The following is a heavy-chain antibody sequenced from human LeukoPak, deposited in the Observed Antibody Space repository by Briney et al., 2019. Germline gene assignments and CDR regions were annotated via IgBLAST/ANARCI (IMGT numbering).Heavy chain of an antibody. CDR3: ARQGGGFWYFDL. D-gene: IGHD6-25*01. V-gene: IGHV4-59*08. CDR1: GGSISSYY. CDR2: IYYSGST. J-gene: IGHJ2*01. Sequence: SETLSLTCTVSGGSISSYYWSWIRQPPGKGLEWIGYIYYSGSTNYNPSLKSRVTISVDTSKNQSSLKLSSVTAADTAVYYCARQGGGFWYFDLWGRGTLVTVSS.